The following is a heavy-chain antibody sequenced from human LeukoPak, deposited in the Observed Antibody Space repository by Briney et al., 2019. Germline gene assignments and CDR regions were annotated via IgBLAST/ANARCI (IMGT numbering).Heavy chain of an antibody. Sequence: SETLSLTCTVSGGSISSYYWSWIRQPPGKGLEWIGYIYYSGSTNYNPSLKSRVTISVDTSKNQFSLKLSSVTAADTAVYHCYGFGEFMDDFDYWGQGTLVTVSS. J-gene: IGHJ4*02. V-gene: IGHV4-59*01. D-gene: IGHD3-10*01. CDR1: GGSISSYY. CDR3: YGFGEFMDDFDY. CDR2: IYYSGST.